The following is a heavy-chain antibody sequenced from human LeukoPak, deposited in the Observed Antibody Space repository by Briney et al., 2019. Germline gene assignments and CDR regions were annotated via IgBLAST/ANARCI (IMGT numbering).Heavy chain of an antibody. CDR3: ARGFPLKTSGGDFQY. CDR1: GYTFTCYY. CDR2: INPNSGGT. Sequence: ASVTVSCKASGYTFTCYYIHWVRQAPGQGLEWMGWINPNSGGTNYAQKFQGRVTMTRDTSISTAYMELSRLRSDDTAVYYCARGFPLKTSGGDFQYWGQGTLVTVSS. J-gene: IGHJ1*01. V-gene: IGHV1-2*02. D-gene: IGHD4-23*01.